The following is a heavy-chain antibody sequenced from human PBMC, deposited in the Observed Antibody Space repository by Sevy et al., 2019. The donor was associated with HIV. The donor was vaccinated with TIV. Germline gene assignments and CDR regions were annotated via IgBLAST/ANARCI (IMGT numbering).Heavy chain of an antibody. CDR2: IRQDGSEK. CDR1: GFTFRNFW. CDR3: AKSYFGSGTSYGMDL. J-gene: IGHJ6*02. D-gene: IGHD3-10*01. V-gene: IGHV3-7*01. Sequence: GGSLRLSCAVSGFTFRNFWMSWVRQAPGKGLEWVANIRQDGSEKYYVDSVRGRFTISRDNAKNSLFLQLNSLRADDTAKYYCAKSYFGSGTSYGMDLWGRGTTVTVSS.